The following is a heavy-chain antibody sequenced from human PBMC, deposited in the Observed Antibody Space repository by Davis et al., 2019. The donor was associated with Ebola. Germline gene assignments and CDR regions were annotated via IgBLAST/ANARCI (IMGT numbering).Heavy chain of an antibody. V-gene: IGHV4-4*02. Sequence: SETLSLTCAVSGGSISNFDWWSWVRQPPGKGLEWIGEVYHSGSTNYNPSLKSRVTISVDTSKNQFSLMLSAVTAADTAVYYCARRTALWRRVDYWGQGTLVTVSS. J-gene: IGHJ4*02. CDR2: VYHSGST. CDR3: ARRTALWRRVDY. CDR1: GGSISNFDW. D-gene: IGHD2-21*02.